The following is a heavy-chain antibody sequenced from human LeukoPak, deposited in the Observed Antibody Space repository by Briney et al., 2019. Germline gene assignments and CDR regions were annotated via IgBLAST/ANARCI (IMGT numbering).Heavy chain of an antibody. V-gene: IGHV4-59*08. CDR3: ARRKSLLQNYYYYYGMDV. CDR1: GVSISSYY. D-gene: IGHD1-26*01. J-gene: IGHJ6*02. CDR2: IYYSGST. Sequence: SETLSLTCTVSGVSISSYYWSWVRQPPGKGLEWIGYIYYSGSTNYNPSLKSRVTISVDTSKNQFSLKLSSVTAADTAVYYCARRKSLLQNYYYYYGMDVWGQGTTITVSS.